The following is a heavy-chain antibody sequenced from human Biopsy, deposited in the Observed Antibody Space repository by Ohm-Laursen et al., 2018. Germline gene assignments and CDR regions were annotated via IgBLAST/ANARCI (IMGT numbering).Heavy chain of an antibody. CDR1: GGSFNDYS. CDR2: IKQSGDT. CDR3: ARGVLVTKYITAWYGLATYPKPSGFEYRGMDV. V-gene: IGHV4-34*01. D-gene: IGHD5-18*01. J-gene: IGHJ6*02. Sequence: SDTLSLTCAVSGGSFNDYSWTWIRRSPGKGLEWIGEIKQSGDTKYNPSLKSRVTILADTSKNQFSLKLTSVTAADTALYFCARGVLVTKYITAWYGLATYPKPSGFEYRGMDVWGQGTTVTVSS.